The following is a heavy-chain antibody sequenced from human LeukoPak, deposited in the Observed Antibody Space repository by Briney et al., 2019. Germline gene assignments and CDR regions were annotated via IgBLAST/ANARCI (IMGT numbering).Heavy chain of an antibody. CDR3: AGSIVVVTASNHPRYDDAFDI. J-gene: IGHJ3*02. CDR1: GFTFSSYS. V-gene: IGHV3-48*01. Sequence: GGSLRLSCAASGFTFSSYSMNWVRQAPGKGLEWVSYISSSSSTIYYADSVKGRFTISRDNAKNSLYLQMNSLRAEDTAVYYCAGSIVVVTASNHPRYDDAFDIWGQGTMVTVSS. CDR2: ISSSSSTI. D-gene: IGHD2-21*02.